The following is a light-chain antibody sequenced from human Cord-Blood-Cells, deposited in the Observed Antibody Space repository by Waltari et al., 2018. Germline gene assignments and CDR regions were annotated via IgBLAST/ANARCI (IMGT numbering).Light chain of an antibody. J-gene: IGKJ4*01. V-gene: IGKV1-5*03. Sequence: DIKMTQSPYTLSASVGDRVTITCRASPSINSWLAWYQQKPGKAPKLLIYKASSLESGVPSRFSGSGSGTEFTLTISSLQPDDFATYYCQQYNSYSPLTFGGGTKVEIK. CDR3: QQYNSYSPLT. CDR2: KAS. CDR1: PSINSW.